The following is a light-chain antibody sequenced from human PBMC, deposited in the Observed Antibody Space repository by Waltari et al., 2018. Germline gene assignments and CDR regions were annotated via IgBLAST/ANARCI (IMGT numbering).Light chain of an antibody. Sequence: DIQLTQSPSTLSASVGDTVTLTCRASQSIDSWLAWYQQKPGKAPNILIQKASTLEAGVSSRFSGSGYGTEFTLTISSLQSEDSATYYCQQYRSYKSFGQGTKVEIK. CDR3: QQYRSYKS. V-gene: IGKV1-5*03. CDR1: QSIDSW. CDR2: KAS. J-gene: IGKJ1*01.